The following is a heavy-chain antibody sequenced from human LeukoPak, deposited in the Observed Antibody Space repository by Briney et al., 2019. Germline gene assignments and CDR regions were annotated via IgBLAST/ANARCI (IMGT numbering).Heavy chain of an antibody. CDR3: VKTMTGYFSDGFDI. J-gene: IGHJ3*02. D-gene: IGHD3-9*01. V-gene: IGHV3-23*01. Sequence: GGSLRLSCAASGFTFSSDAMIWVRQAPGKGLEWVSNISGGGGDTYYGDSVKGRFTISRDNSKTTLYLQMNSLRVEDTAVYWCVKTMTGYFSDGFDIWGQGTMVTVSS. CDR1: GFTFSSDA. CDR2: ISGGGGDT.